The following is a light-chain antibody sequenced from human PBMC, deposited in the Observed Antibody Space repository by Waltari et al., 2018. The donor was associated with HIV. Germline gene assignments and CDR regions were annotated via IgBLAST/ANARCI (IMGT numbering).Light chain of an antibody. CDR2: DGR. V-gene: IGLV3-21*02. J-gene: IGLJ2*01. CDR1: NIGSKR. CDR3: QVWQSINDQPTVV. Sequence: SYVLTQPPSVSVAPGQTDRIACGGNNIGSKRVHWYTQKKGQAPGLFVYDGRDRPSGIPERFSGSNSGNTATLTISRVEAGDEADYYCQVWQSINDQPTVVFGGGTKLTVL.